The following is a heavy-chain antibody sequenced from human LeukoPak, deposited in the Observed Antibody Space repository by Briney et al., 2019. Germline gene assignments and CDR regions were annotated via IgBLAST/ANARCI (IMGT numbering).Heavy chain of an antibody. CDR3: ARGYIGNSGRYYYYYMDV. J-gene: IGHJ6*03. D-gene: IGHD1-26*01. CDR1: DYSISSGYH. Sequence: PSETLSLTCAVSDYSISSGYHWGWIRPPPEKGLEWIGSISRSGSTYYSPSLKGRVTMSVDSSKNEFFLNLSSVTAADTTVYYCARGYIGNSGRYYYYYMDVWGKGTTVTVSS. CDR2: ISRSGST. V-gene: IGHV4-38-2*01.